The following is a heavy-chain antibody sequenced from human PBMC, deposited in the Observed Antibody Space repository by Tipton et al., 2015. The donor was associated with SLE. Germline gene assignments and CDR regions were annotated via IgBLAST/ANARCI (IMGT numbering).Heavy chain of an antibody. CDR1: GFTFSSYA. CDR2: ISGSGGST. J-gene: IGHJ3*02. D-gene: IGHD1-7*01. V-gene: IGHV3-23*01. Sequence: SLRLSCAASGFTFSSYAMSWVRQAPGKGLEWVSGISGSGGSTYYADSAKGRFTISRDNSKNTLYLQMNSLRAEDTAVYYCAKGYNWNSVGAFDIWGQGTMVTVSS. CDR3: AKGYNWNSVGAFDI.